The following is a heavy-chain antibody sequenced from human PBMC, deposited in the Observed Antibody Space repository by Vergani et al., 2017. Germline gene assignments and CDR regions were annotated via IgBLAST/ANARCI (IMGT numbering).Heavy chain of an antibody. V-gene: IGHV3-49*04. CDR2: IRNKAYGGTT. CDR1: GFSFGDYA. D-gene: IGHD6-13*01. J-gene: IGHJ5*01. Sequence: EVQLVESGGGLVPPGRSLRLSCAASGFSFGDYAMTWVRQAPGKGLEWVAFIRNKAYGGTTEYAASVKGRFTISRDNSNNTLFLQMNRLRAEDTAIYYCAKVKSLSSWYPDSWGQGTLVTVS. CDR3: AKVKSLSSWYPDS.